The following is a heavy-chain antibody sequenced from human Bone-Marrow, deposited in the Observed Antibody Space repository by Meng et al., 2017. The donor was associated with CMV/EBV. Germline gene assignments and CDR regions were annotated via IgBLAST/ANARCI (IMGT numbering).Heavy chain of an antibody. J-gene: IGHJ4*02. Sequence: LRLSGTVSGGSISSGDYYWSWIRQPPGKGLEWIGYIYYSGSTYYNPSLKSRVTISVETSKNPFSLKLSSVTDADTAVYYCATDTYYDFWSGYYRQFDYWGQGTLVTVSS. CDR1: GGSISSGDYY. V-gene: IGHV4-30-4*08. D-gene: IGHD3-3*01. CDR3: ATDTYYDFWSGYYRQFDY. CDR2: IYYSGST.